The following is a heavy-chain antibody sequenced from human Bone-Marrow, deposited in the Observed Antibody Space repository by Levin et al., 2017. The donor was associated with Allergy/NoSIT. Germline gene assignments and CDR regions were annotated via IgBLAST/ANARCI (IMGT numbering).Heavy chain of an antibody. CDR2: VYYTGTT. Sequence: KPSETLSLTCTVSDGSVSSGSYFWSWIRQPPGKGLEWIGCVYYTGTTNYSPSLKSRVSMSVDTSKKQFSLKLTSVTAADTAVYFCARDSVTFPRTFNDWGQGTLVTVSS. V-gene: IGHV4-61*01. J-gene: IGHJ4*02. D-gene: IGHD5/OR15-5a*01. CDR1: DGSVSSGSYF. CDR3: ARDSVTFPRTFND.